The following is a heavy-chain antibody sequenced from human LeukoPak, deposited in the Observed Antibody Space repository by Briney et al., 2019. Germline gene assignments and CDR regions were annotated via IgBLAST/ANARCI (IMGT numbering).Heavy chain of an antibody. J-gene: IGHJ5*02. V-gene: IGHV3-48*04. CDR2: ISSSSSTI. D-gene: IGHD6-13*01. Sequence: GSLRLPCAASGFTFSSYNMNWVRQASGKGLEWVSYISSSSSTIYYADSVKGRFTISRDNAKNSLYLQMNSLRAEDTAVYYCARGIAAADPWGQGTLVTVSS. CDR1: GFTFSSYN. CDR3: ARGIAAADP.